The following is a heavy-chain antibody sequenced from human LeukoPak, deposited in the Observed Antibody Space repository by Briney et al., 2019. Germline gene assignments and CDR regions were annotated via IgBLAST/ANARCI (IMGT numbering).Heavy chain of an antibody. CDR1: GGSISSYY. D-gene: IGHD3-10*01. Sequence: PSETLSLTCTVSGGSISSYYWSWIRQPPGKGLEWIGYIYYSGSTNYNPSLKSRVTISVDTSKNQFSLKLSSVTAADTAVYYCARGLADPSLLWFGELLRRYYGMDVWGQGTTVTVSS. CDR3: ARGLADPSLLWFGELLRRYYGMDV. J-gene: IGHJ6*02. CDR2: IYYSGST. V-gene: IGHV4-59*12.